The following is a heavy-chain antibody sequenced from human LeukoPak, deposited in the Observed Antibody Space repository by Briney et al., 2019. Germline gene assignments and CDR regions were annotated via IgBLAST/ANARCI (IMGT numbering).Heavy chain of an antibody. CDR1: GGSISSGSYY. CDR2: IYTSGST. CDR3: ARGTVVTYNWFDP. V-gene: IGHV4-61*02. J-gene: IGHJ5*02. Sequence: SQTLSLTCTVSGGSISSGSYYWSWIRQPAGKGLERIGRIYTSGSTNYNPSPKSRVTISVDTSKNQFSLKLSSVTAADTAVYYCARGTVVTYNWFDPWGQGTLVTVSS. D-gene: IGHD4-23*01.